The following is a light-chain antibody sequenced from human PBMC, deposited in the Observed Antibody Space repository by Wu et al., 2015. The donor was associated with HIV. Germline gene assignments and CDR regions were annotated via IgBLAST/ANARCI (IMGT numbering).Light chain of an antibody. Sequence: EIVLTQSPGTLSLSPGERATLSCRASQSVSSSYLAWYQQKPGQAPRLLIYGASSRATGIPDRFSGSGSGTDFTLTINRVEPEDFAVYYCQQYSSSAITFGGGTKVEIK. CDR2: GAS. CDR1: QSVSSSY. V-gene: IGKV3-20*01. CDR3: QQYSSSAIT. J-gene: IGKJ4*01.